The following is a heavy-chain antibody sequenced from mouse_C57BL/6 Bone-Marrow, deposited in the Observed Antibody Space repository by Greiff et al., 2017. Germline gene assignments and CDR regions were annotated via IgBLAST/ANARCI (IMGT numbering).Heavy chain of an antibody. CDR2: INPYNGGT. D-gene: IGHD3-2*02. J-gene: IGHJ4*01. V-gene: IGHV1-19*01. CDR3: ARWGQLRPPMEY. CDR1: GYTFTDYY. Sequence: EVQLQQSGPVLVKPGASVKMSCKASGYTFTDYYMNWVKQSHGKSLEWIGVINPYNGGTSYNQKFKGKATLTVDKSSSTAYMELNSLTSEDSAVYYCARWGQLRPPMEYWGQGTSVTVSS.